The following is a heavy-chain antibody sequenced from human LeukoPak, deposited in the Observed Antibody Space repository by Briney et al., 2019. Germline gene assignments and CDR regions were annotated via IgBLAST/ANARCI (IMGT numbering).Heavy chain of an antibody. CDR3: ERHGVVAFGAFDI. CDR1: GFIVSSNY. CDR2: IQSGGIT. V-gene: IGHV3-53*01. J-gene: IGHJ3*02. D-gene: IGHD2-21*01. Sequence: GALLLSCVASGFIVSSNYMSWGRPAAGKGLEGVSVIQSGGITDHADSVKGRFTISRDNSKNTLYLQMNSLRVEDTAVYFCERHGVVAFGAFDIWGQGTMVTVSS.